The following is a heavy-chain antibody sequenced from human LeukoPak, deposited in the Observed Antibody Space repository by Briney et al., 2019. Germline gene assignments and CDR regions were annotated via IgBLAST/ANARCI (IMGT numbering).Heavy chain of an antibody. D-gene: IGHD3-22*01. Sequence: ASVKVSCKASGYTFTSYYMHWVRQAPGQGLEWMGIINPSGGSTSYAQKFQGRVTITADESTSTAYMELSSLRSEDTAVYYCARERGYYDSSGYYFDAFDIWGQGTMVTVSS. CDR3: ARERGYYDSSGYYFDAFDI. CDR2: INPSGGST. J-gene: IGHJ3*02. CDR1: GYTFTSYY. V-gene: IGHV1-46*01.